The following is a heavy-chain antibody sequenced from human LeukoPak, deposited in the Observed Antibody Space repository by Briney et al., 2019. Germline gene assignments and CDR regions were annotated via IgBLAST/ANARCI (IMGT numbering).Heavy chain of an antibody. CDR2: INHSGST. Sequence: SETLSLTCAVYGGSFSGYYWSWIRQPPGKGLEWIGEINHSGSTNYNPSLKSRVTISVDTSKNQISLKLNSVTAADTAVYYCGRLPATVTTLDWFDPWGQGTMVTVSS. CDR1: GGSFSGYY. CDR3: GRLPATVTTLDWFDP. D-gene: IGHD4-17*01. V-gene: IGHV4-34*01. J-gene: IGHJ5*02.